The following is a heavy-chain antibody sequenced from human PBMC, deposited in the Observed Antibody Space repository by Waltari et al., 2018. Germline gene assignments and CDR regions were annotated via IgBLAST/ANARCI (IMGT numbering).Heavy chain of an antibody. Sequence: EVQLLASGGGLVQPGGSLRLSCAASGFTFSSYAMSWVRQAPGKGLELVSGIYSGGSTYYADSVKGRFTISRDNSKNTLYLQMNSLRAEDTAVYYCAKDGAAAAGTEEYFQHWGQGTLVTVSS. CDR1: GFTFSSYA. D-gene: IGHD6-13*01. CDR2: IYSGGST. J-gene: IGHJ1*01. V-gene: IGHV3-23*03. CDR3: AKDGAAAAGTEEYFQH.